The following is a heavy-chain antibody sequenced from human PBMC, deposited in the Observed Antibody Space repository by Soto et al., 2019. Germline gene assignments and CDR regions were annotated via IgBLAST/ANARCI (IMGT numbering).Heavy chain of an antibody. J-gene: IGHJ6*02. V-gene: IGHV4-34*01. D-gene: IGHD6-13*01. CDR3: ARGRPPAPPYSSSWFSSYYYYYGMDV. CDR2: INHSGST. Sequence: SETLSLTCTVSGGSISSYYWSWIRQPPGKGLEWIGEINHSGSTNYNPSLKSRVTISVDTSKNQFSLKLSSVTAADTAVYYCARGRPPAPPYSSSWFSSYYYYYGMDVWGQGTTVTVSS. CDR1: GGSISSYY.